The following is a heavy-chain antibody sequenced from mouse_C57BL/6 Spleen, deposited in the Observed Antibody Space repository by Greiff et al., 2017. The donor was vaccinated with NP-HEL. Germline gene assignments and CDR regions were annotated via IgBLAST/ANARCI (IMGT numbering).Heavy chain of an antibody. CDR2: LYWDDAK. V-gene: IGHV8-12*01. D-gene: IGHD1-1*01. J-gene: IGHJ2*01. CDR1: GFSLSTSGMG. CDR3: ARNYGSSPDY. Sequence: QVQLKESGPGILQSSQTLSLTCSFSGFSLSTSGMGVSWLRPPSGKGLEWLAHLYWDDAKRYHPSLKSRLTISKDTSSNQVFLKITSVDTADTATYYCARNYGSSPDYWGQGTTLTVSS.